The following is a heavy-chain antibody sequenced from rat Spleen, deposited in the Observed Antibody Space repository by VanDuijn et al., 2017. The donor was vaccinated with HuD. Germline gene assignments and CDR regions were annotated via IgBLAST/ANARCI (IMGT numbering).Heavy chain of an antibody. CDR2: ITYDGTST. J-gene: IGHJ2*01. CDR1: GFTFSNYD. V-gene: IGHV5-20*01. CDR3: TTGTF. Sequence: EVQLVESGGGLVQPGRSMKLSCAASGFTFSNYDMAWVRQAPTKGLEWVASITYDGTSTYYRDFVKGRFTISRDNAKSTLYLQMDSLRSEDTATYYCTTGTFWGQGVMVTVSS.